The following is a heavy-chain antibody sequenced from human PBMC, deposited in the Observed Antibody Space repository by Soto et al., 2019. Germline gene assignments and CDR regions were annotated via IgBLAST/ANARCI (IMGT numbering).Heavy chain of an antibody. CDR3: ARGVDSSGYYFPLQD. J-gene: IGHJ4*02. Sequence: SETLSLTCAVSGGSISSGGYSWSWIRQPPGKGLEWIGYIYYSGSTYYNPSLKSRVTISVDRSKKQFSLKLSSVTAADTAVYYCARGVDSSGYYFPLQDWGQGTPVTVSS. D-gene: IGHD3-22*01. CDR2: IYYSGST. CDR1: GGSISSGGYS. V-gene: IGHV4-30-2*01.